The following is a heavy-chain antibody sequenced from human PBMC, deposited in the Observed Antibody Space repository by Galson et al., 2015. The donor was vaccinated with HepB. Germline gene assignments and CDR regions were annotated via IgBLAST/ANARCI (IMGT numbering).Heavy chain of an antibody. CDR2: ISSSGSTI. CDR3: AREVYYDFWSGYPKHPYYYYYMDV. Sequence: SLRLSCAASGFTFSDYYMSWLRQAPGKGLEWVSYISSSGSTIYYADSVKGRFTISRDNAKDSLYLQMNSLRAEDTAAYYCAREVYYDFWSGYPKHPYYYYYMDVWGKGTTVTVSS. D-gene: IGHD3-3*01. CDR1: GFTFSDYY. J-gene: IGHJ6*03. V-gene: IGHV3-11*01.